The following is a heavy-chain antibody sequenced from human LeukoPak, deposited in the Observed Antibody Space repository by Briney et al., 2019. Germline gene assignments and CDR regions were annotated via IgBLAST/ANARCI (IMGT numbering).Heavy chain of an antibody. Sequence: GGSLRLSCAASGFTVSSNYMTWVRQAPGKGLEWVANIKPDGSEKSYVDSVRGRFTISRDNAKNSLYSQMNSLRAEDTAVYYCARSLTGVTSYWGQGTLVTVSS. CDR2: IKPDGSEK. CDR3: ARSLTGVTSY. J-gene: IGHJ4*02. V-gene: IGHV3-7*01. D-gene: IGHD7-27*01. CDR1: GFTVSSNY.